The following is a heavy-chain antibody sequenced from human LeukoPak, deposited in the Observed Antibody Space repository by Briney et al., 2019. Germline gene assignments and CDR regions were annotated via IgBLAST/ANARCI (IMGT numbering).Heavy chain of an antibody. J-gene: IGHJ6*03. CDR2: INPKSGGT. Sequence: ASVKVSCKASGYTFTGYYMHWVRQAPGHGLEWMGWINPKSGGTNYAQQFQRRVTMTRDTSISTAHMELSRRRSDDTDVYYCPRDLSYDFWSGYPLYYYYDMDVWGKGATVTVSS. V-gene: IGHV1-2*02. CDR1: GYTFTGYY. CDR3: PRDLSYDFWSGYPLYYYYDMDV. D-gene: IGHD3-3*01.